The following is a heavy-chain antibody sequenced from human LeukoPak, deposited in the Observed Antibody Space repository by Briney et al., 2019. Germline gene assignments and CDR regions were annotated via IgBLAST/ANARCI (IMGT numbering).Heavy chain of an antibody. J-gene: IGHJ6*03. V-gene: IGHV3-7*01. CDR2: INQDGREK. D-gene: IGHD6-13*01. Sequence: PGGSLRLSCAASGFTFSRYWMSWVRQAPGKGLEWVANINQDGREKYYVDSVKGRFTTSRDNTKKSLYLQMNSLRAEDTAVYFCARGGRYMSASWYRSVYYYMDVWGKGTTVTVSS. CDR1: GFTFSRYW. CDR3: ARGGRYMSASWYRSVYYYMDV.